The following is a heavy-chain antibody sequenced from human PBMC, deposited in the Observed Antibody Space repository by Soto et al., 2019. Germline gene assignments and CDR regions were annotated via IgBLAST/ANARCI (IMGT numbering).Heavy chain of an antibody. D-gene: IGHD4-17*01. Sequence: ASVKVSCKASGGTFSSYTISWVRQAPGQGLEWMGRIIPILGIANYAQKFQGRVTITADKSTSTAYMELSSLRSEDTAVYYCARDSRYGDYADNWFDPWGQGTLVTVSS. J-gene: IGHJ5*02. V-gene: IGHV1-69*04. CDR3: ARDSRYGDYADNWFDP. CDR2: IIPILGIA. CDR1: GGTFSSYT.